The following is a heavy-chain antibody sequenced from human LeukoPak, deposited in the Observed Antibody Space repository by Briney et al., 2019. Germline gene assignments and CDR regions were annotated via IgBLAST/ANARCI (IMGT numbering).Heavy chain of an antibody. J-gene: IGHJ4*02. CDR2: ISSSSSYI. CDR3: ARDRIDYGGNDY. CDR1: GFTFSSYS. Sequence: GGSLRLSCAASGFTFSSYSMNWVRQAPGKGLEWVSSISSSSSYIYYADSVKGRFTISRDNAKNSLYLQMNSLRAEDTAVYYCARDRIDYGGNDYWGQGTLVTVSS. D-gene: IGHD4-23*01. V-gene: IGHV3-21*01.